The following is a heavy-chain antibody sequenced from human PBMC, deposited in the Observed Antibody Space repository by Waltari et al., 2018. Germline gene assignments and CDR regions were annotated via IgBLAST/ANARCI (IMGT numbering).Heavy chain of an antibody. CDR3: ARDYCDRTNCHGMDV. Sequence: QVQLVESGGGVVQPGRSLRLPCEASEFPFSSYAMHWVRQAPGKGLEWVAVISYNGRNIYYVDSVKGRFTISRDNSKKTLYMQMNCLRAEDTAVYYCARDYCDRTNCHGMDVWGQGTTVTVSS. D-gene: IGHD3-22*01. V-gene: IGHV3-30*04. J-gene: IGHJ6*02. CDR2: ISYNGRNI. CDR1: EFPFSSYA.